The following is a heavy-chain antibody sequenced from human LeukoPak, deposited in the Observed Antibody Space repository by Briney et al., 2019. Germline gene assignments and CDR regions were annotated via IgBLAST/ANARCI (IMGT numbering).Heavy chain of an antibody. CDR1: GGSISSSSYY. V-gene: IGHV4-39*07. CDR3: ARDYYDSSGYTDY. CDR2: IYYSGST. Sequence: SETLSLTCTVSGGSISSSSYYWGWIRQPPGTGLEWLGSIYYSGSTYYNPSLKSRVTISVDTSKNQFSLKLSSVTAADTAVYYCARDYYDSSGYTDYWGQGTLVTVSS. D-gene: IGHD3-22*01. J-gene: IGHJ4*02.